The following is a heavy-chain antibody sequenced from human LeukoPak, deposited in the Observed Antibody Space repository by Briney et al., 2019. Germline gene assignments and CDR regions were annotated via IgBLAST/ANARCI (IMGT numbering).Heavy chain of an antibody. D-gene: IGHD4-11*01. CDR2: IYSGGST. V-gene: IGHV3-53*05. CDR3: ATLYSNYDANWFDP. J-gene: IGHJ5*02. CDR1: GFTVSSNY. Sequence: PGGSLRLSCAASGFTVSSNYMSWVRQAPGKGLEWVSVIYSGGSTYYADSVKGRFTISRDNSKNTLYLQMNSLRYEDTAVYYCATLYSNYDANWFDPWGQGTLVTVSS.